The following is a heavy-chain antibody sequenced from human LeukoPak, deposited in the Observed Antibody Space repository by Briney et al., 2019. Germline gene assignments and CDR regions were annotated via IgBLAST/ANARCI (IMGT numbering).Heavy chain of an antibody. D-gene: IGHD3-10*01. CDR2: IYADGSS. Sequence: SETLSLTCTVSGGSVGSDNSYWNWIRQPAGKALEWIGRIYADGSSNYNPSLKSRVTILVDTSKNQFSLRLSSMTAADTAVYYCARGYYYRTWGLGTLVTVSS. CDR3: ARGYYYRT. CDR1: GGSVGSDNSY. V-gene: IGHV4-61*02. J-gene: IGHJ4*02.